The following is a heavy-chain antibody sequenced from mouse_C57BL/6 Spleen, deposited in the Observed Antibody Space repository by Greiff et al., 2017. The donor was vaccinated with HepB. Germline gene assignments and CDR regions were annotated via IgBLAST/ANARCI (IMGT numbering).Heavy chain of an antibody. Sequence: QVQLQQSGPELVKPGASVKLSCKASGYTFTSYDINWVKQRPGQGLEWIGWIYPRDGSTKYNEKFKGKATLTVDTSSSTAYMELHSLTSEDSAVYFCARRGFITTVVAHYFDYWGQGTTLTVSS. CDR2: IYPRDGST. V-gene: IGHV1-85*01. CDR1: GYTFTSYD. J-gene: IGHJ2*01. D-gene: IGHD1-1*01. CDR3: ARRGFITTVVAHYFDY.